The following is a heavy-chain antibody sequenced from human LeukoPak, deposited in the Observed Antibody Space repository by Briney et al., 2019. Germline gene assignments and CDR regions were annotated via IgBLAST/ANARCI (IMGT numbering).Heavy chain of an antibody. D-gene: IGHD3-22*01. CDR1: GGSISSTNYY. CDR3: ARVKSGYYDSSGSPRPDAFDI. J-gene: IGHJ3*02. CDR2: IYYSGST. V-gene: IGHV4-39*01. Sequence: SETLSLTCTVSGGSISSTNYYWGWIRQPPGKGLEWIGSIYYSGSTYYNPSLKSRVTISVDTSKNQFSLKLSSVTAADTAVYYCARVKSGYYDSSGSPRPDAFDIWGQGTMVTVSS.